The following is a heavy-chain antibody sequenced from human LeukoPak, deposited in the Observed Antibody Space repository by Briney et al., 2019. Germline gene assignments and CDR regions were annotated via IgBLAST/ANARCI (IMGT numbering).Heavy chain of an antibody. Sequence: PGGSLRLSCAASGFTFSSYSMNWVRQAPGKGLEWVSSISSSGSTIYYTDSVKGRFTISRDNAKNSLYLQMNSLRAEDTAVYYCARANSGYDFYYWGQGTLVTVSS. CDR1: GFTFSSYS. D-gene: IGHD5-12*01. CDR2: ISSSGSTI. CDR3: ARANSGYDFYY. J-gene: IGHJ4*02. V-gene: IGHV3-21*04.